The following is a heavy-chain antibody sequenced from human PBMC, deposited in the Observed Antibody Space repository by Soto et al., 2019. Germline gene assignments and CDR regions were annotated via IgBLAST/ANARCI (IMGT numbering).Heavy chain of an antibody. CDR2: MSHDGSRT. J-gene: IGHJ6*02. D-gene: IGHD3-16*01. V-gene: IGHV3-30*04. CDR1: GFIFNTYA. Sequence: GGSLRLACTTSGFIFNTYAMHWVRQAPGKGLEWVAVMSHDGSRTYYADSVKGRFTISRDNSKNTLYLQMNSLRAEDTAVYYCAKDLFPLGGAQYYVMDVWGQGTTVTVSS. CDR3: AKDLFPLGGAQYYVMDV.